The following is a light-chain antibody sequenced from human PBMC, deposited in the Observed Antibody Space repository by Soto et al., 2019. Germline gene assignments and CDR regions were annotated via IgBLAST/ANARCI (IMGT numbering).Light chain of an antibody. CDR1: QSVSSSY. V-gene: IGKV3-20*01. CDR3: QQYDISPWT. J-gene: IGKJ1*01. CDR2: GAS. Sequence: EIVMTQSPATRSVSPGKRSTLSCRASQSVSSSYLAWYQQKPGQAPRLLIYGASSRATGFPARFSGSGSGTDFTLTIIRLEPEDFAVYYCQQYDISPWTFGQGTKVDIK.